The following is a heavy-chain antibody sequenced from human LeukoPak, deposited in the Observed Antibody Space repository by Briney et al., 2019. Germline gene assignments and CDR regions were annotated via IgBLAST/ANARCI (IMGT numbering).Heavy chain of an antibody. D-gene: IGHD5-18*01. V-gene: IGHV3-30*03. CDR1: GFTFSSYG. CDR2: ISYDGSNK. CDR3: AYRGTAMVGDAFDI. Sequence: GRSLRLSCAASGFTFSSYGMHWVLQAPGKGLEWVAVISYDGSNKYYADSVKGRFTISRDNSKNTLYLQMNSLRAEDTAVYYCAYRGTAMVGDAFDIWGQGTMVTVSS. J-gene: IGHJ3*02.